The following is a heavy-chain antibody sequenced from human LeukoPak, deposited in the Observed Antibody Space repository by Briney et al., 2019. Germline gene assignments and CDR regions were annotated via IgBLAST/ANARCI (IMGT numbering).Heavy chain of an antibody. CDR1: GYTFTSYY. D-gene: IGHD1-26*01. CDR2: INPRGGST. V-gene: IGHV1-46*01. CDR3: AGDRWELPGDTREYNWFDP. J-gene: IGHJ5*02. Sequence: ASVKVSCKASGYTFTSYYMHWVRQAPGQGLEWMGIINPRGGSTSYAQKFQGRVTMTRDTSTSTVYMELSSLRSEDTAVYYCAGDRWELPGDTREYNWFDPWGQGTLVTVSS.